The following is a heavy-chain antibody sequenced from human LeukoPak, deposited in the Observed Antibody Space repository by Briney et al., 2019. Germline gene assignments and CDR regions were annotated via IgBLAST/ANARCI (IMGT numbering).Heavy chain of an antibody. CDR1: GFTFSSYW. V-gene: IGHV3-74*01. CDR2: INSDGSSA. J-gene: IGHJ4*02. CDR3: ARDYYGSGAY. Sequence: GGSLRLSCAASGFTFSSYWMLWVRQAPGKGLVWVSRINSDGSSATYADSVKGRFTISRDNAKNTLYLQMNSLRAGDTAVYYCARDYYGSGAYWGQGTLVTVSS. D-gene: IGHD3-10*01.